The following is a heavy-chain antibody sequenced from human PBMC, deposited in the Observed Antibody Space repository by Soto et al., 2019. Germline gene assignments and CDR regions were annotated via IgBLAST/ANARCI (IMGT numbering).Heavy chain of an antibody. CDR1: AFIISDYY. V-gene: IGHV3-11*01. D-gene: IGHD2-15*01. Sequence: QVQLVESGGGLVKPGGSLRLSCAASAFIISDYYMSWIRQAPGKGLERVSYISGSGTTIYYADSVKGRFTISRDNAKNSLYLQMSSLRAEDTAVYYCARVGCSGGSCPLDYWGQGTLVTVSS. CDR3: ARVGCSGGSCPLDY. CDR2: ISGSGTTI. J-gene: IGHJ4*02.